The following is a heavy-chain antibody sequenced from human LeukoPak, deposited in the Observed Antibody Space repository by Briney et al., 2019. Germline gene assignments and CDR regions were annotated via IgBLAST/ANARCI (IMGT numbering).Heavy chain of an antibody. J-gene: IGHJ5*02. CDR2: IYSGGNT. V-gene: IGHV3-53*01. CDR1: GFTFSSYA. D-gene: IGHD2-15*01. CDR3: ARASCGSCPFDP. Sequence: GGSLRLSCAASGFTFSSYAMSWVRQAPGKGLEWVSVIYSGGNTYYADSVKGRFTISRDNSKNTLYLQMNSLRAEDTAVYYCARASCGSCPFDPWGQGTLVTVSS.